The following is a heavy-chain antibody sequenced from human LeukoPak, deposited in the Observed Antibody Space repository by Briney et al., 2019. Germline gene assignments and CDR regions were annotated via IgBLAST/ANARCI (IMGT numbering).Heavy chain of an antibody. V-gene: IGHV3-48*03. CDR3: ARSRRDNYYYYYGMDV. Sequence: GESLRLSCAASGFTFSSYEMTWVRQAPGKGLEWVSNISSSDTTIHYADSVKGRFTISRDNARNSLYLQMNSLRAEDTAVYYCARSRRDNYYYYYGMDVWGQGTTVTVSS. CDR2: ISSSDTTI. CDR1: GFTFSSYE. D-gene: IGHD5-24*01. J-gene: IGHJ6*02.